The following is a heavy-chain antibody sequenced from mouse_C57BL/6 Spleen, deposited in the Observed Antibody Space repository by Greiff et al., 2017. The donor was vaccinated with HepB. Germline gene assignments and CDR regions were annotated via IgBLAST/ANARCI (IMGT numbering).Heavy chain of an antibody. CDR2: IDPNSGGT. CDR3: AKIGLMVTTLYYYAMDY. D-gene: IGHD2-1*01. V-gene: IGHV1-72*01. Sequence: QVQLQQSGAELVKPGASVKLSCKASGYTFTSYWMHWVKQRPGRGLEWIGRIDPNSGGTKYNEKFKSKATLTVDKPSSTAYMQLSSLTSEDSAVYYCAKIGLMVTTLYYYAMDYWGQGTSVTVSS. CDR1: GYTFTSYW. J-gene: IGHJ4*01.